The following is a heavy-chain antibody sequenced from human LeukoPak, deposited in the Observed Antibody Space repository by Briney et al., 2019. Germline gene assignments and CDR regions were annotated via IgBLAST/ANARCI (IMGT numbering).Heavy chain of an antibody. V-gene: IGHV4-28*01. CDR1: GYSISSSNW. Sequence: PSETLSLTCAVSGYSISSSNWWGWIRPPPGKGLEWIGYIYYSGNTHYNPSLKSRVTMSVDTSKNQFSLKLSSVTAVDTAIYYCAKSVDGGNSPFDYWGQGTLVTVSS. D-gene: IGHD4-23*01. J-gene: IGHJ4*02. CDR3: AKSVDGGNSPFDY. CDR2: IYYSGNT.